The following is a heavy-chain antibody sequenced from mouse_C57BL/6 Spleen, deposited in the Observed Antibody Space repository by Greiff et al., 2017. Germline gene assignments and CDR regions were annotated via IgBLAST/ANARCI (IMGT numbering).Heavy chain of an antibody. CDR1: GYTFTDYY. Sequence: VQLQQSGAELVRPGASVKLSCKASGYTFTDYYINWVKQRPGQGLEWIARIYPGNGNTYYNEKFKGKATLTAEKSSSTAYMQLSSLTSEDSAVYFCARRSTTVVARGYFDVWGTGTTVTVSS. J-gene: IGHJ1*03. CDR2: IYPGNGNT. D-gene: IGHD1-1*01. CDR3: ARRSTTVVARGYFDV. V-gene: IGHV1-76*01.